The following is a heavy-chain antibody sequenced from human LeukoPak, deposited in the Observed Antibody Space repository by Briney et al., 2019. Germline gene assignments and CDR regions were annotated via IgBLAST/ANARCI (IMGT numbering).Heavy chain of an antibody. CDR2: ISSSSSYI. V-gene: IGHV3-21*01. Sequence: GGSLRLSCAASGFTFSSYGMHWVRQAPGKGLEWVSPISSSSSYIYYADSVKGRFTISRDNAKNSLYLQMNSLRAEDTAVYYCARCYGDYVTTDYWGQGTLVTVSS. CDR1: GFTFSSYG. D-gene: IGHD4-17*01. J-gene: IGHJ4*02. CDR3: ARCYGDYVTTDY.